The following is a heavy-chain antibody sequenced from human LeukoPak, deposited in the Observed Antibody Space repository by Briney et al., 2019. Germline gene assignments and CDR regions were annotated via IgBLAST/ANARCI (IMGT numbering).Heavy chain of an antibody. CDR2: ISSSSSYI. V-gene: IGHV3-21*01. CDR3: ARMVGAGY. CDR1: GFTFSSYS. D-gene: IGHD2-8*01. J-gene: IGHJ4*02. Sequence: SWGSLRLSCAASGFTFSSYSMNWVRQAPGKRLQWVSSISSSSSYIYYADSVKGRFTISTDNAKNSLYLQMNSLRAEDTAVYYCARMVGAGYWGQGTLVTVSS.